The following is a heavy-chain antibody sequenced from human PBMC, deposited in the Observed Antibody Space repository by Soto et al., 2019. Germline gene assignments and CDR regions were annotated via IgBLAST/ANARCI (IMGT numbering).Heavy chain of an antibody. CDR1: GGTFDIFS. D-gene: IGHD6-19*01. J-gene: IGHJ5*02. CDR3: AKENRDDDSGWYSSTDWFDP. Sequence: QVQLVQSGAEVKKPGSSVKVSCKASGGTFDIFSISWVRQAPGQGLEWLGGSIPNFGTEEYSQKFQGRVTITADESTSTSYMELSSLRFEDTAVYYCAKENRDDDSGWYSSTDWFDPWCQGTLVTVSS. V-gene: IGHV1-69*01. CDR2: SIPNFGTE.